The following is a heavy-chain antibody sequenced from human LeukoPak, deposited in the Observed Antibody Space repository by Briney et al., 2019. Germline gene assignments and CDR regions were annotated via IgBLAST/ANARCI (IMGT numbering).Heavy chain of an antibody. CDR3: VKGYCSSGNCFSRTMYYFDY. J-gene: IGHJ4*02. V-gene: IGHV3-64D*09. CDR1: GFTFSSFD. D-gene: IGHD2-15*01. Sequence: GGSLRLSCSASGFTFSSFDMHCVRQAPGKGLEYVSAISTNGGSTYYADSVKGRFTISRDNSKNTLYLQMSSLRAEDTAVYYCVKGYCSSGNCFSRTMYYFDYWGQGTLVTVSS. CDR2: ISTNGGST.